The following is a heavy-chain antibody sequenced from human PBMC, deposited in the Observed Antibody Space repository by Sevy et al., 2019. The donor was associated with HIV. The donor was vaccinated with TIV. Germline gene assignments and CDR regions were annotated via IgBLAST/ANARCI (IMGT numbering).Heavy chain of an antibody. Sequence: GGSLRLSCAASGFTFSSYWMSWVRQAPGKGLEWVANIKQDGSEKYYVDSVKGRFTISRDNAKNSLYLQMNSLRAEDTAVYYCARPAERYCSGGSCLREYFQHWGQGTLVTVSS. CDR1: GFTFSSYW. D-gene: IGHD2-15*01. CDR3: ARPAERYCSGGSCLREYFQH. V-gene: IGHV3-7*03. CDR2: IKQDGSEK. J-gene: IGHJ1*01.